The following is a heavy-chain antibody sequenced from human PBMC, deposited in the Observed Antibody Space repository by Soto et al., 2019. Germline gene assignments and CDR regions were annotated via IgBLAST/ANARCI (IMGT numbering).Heavy chain of an antibody. CDR1: GFTFSSYG. V-gene: IGHV3-30*18. J-gene: IGHJ4*02. Sequence: GGSLRLSCAASGFTFSSYGMHWVRQAPGKGLEWVAVISYDGSNKYYADSVKGRFTISRDNSKNTLYLQMNSLRAEDTAVYYCAKERLYCSSTSCYGSSFDYWGQGTLVTVAS. CDR2: ISYDGSNK. CDR3: AKERLYCSSTSCYGSSFDY. D-gene: IGHD2-2*01.